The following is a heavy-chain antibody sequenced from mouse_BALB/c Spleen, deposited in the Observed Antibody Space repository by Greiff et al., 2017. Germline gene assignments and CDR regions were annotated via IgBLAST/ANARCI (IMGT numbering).Heavy chain of an antibody. CDR3: ARSVIGVLAGFAY. CDR2: ISCYNGAT. D-gene: IGHD2-14*01. J-gene: IGHJ3*01. V-gene: IGHV1S34*01. CDR1: GYSFTGYY. Sequence: LVKPGASVKISCKASGYSFTGYYMHWVKQSHGKSLEWIGYISCYNGATSYNQKFKGKATFTVDTSSSTAYMQFNSLTSEDSAVYYGARSVIGVLAGFAYWGQGTLVTVSA.